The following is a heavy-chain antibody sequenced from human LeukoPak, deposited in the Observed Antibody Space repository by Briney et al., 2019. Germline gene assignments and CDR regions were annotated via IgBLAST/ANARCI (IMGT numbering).Heavy chain of an antibody. CDR3: ARAGSGWTGFDY. CDR1: GGSISNYY. V-gene: IGHV4-4*07. CDR2: IYTTGNT. D-gene: IGHD6-19*01. J-gene: IGHJ4*02. Sequence: SETLSLTCTVSGGSISNYYWTWIRQPAGKGLEWIGRIYTTGNTNCNPSLKSRVTMSVDTSKHQFSLKLNSVTAADTAVYYCARAGSGWTGFDYWGQGTLVTISS.